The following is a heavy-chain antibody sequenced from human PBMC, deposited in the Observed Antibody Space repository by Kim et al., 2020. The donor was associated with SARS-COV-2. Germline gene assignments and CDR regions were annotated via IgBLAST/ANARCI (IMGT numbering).Heavy chain of an antibody. V-gene: IGHV3-21*01. J-gene: IGHJ6*02. CDR1: GFTFSSYS. CDR3: AREGCSGGSCYSHYYYYGMDV. Sequence: GGSLRLSCAASGFTFSSYSMNWVRQAPGKGLEWVSSISSSSYIYYAASVEGRFTISRDNAKNSLYLQMNSLRAEDTAVYYCAREGCSGGSCYSHYYYYGMDVWGQGTTVTVSS. D-gene: IGHD2-15*01. CDR2: ISSSSYI.